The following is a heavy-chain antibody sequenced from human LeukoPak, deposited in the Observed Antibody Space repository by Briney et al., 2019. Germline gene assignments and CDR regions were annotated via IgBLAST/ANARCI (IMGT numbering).Heavy chain of an antibody. Sequence: PGESLKISCKGSGYSFTNNWITWVRQMPGKGLEWMGRINHSDSNTNYSPSFQGHVTISADKSISTAYLQWSSLKASDTAMYYCARQDSSGYYKYYYYGMDVWGQGTTVTVSS. CDR3: ARQDSSGYYKYYYYGMDV. D-gene: IGHD3-22*01. V-gene: IGHV5-10-1*01. CDR2: INHSDSNT. CDR1: GYSFTNNW. J-gene: IGHJ6*02.